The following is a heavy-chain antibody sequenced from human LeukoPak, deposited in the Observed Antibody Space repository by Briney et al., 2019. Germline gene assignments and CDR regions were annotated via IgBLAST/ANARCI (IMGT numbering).Heavy chain of an antibody. J-gene: IGHJ4*02. CDR3: ARDNPTSPNPSHYGDYVPFDY. D-gene: IGHD4-17*01. CDR2: IYHSGST. CDR1: GYSISSGYY. Sequence: PSETLSLTCAVSGYSISSGYYWGWIRQPPGKGLEWIGSIYHSGSTYYNPSLKSRVTISVDTSKNQFSLKLSSVTAADTAVYYCARDNPTSPNPSHYGDYVPFDYWGQGTLVTVSS. V-gene: IGHV4-38-2*02.